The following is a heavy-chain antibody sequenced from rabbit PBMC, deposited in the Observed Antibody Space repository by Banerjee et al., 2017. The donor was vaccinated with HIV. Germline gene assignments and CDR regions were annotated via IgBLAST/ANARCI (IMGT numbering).Heavy chain of an antibody. CDR1: GFDFSTYG. J-gene: IGHJ6*01. CDR3: VRGSISGTDYNL. CDR2: ITYGGSA. V-gene: IGHV1S47*01. Sequence: QEQLKETGGGLVKPEGSLTLSCKASGFDFSTYGVNWVRQAPGKGLEWIGYITYGGSASSAGGVKGRSPTSRHNAQNTLYLQLNSLTAADTATYFCVRGSISGTDYNLWGPGTLVTVS. D-gene: IGHD1-1*01.